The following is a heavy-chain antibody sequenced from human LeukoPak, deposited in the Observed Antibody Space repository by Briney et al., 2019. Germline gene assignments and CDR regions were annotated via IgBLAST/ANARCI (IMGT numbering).Heavy chain of an antibody. D-gene: IGHD6-13*01. Sequence: SQTLSLTCAISGDSVSSNSAAWNWIRQSPSRGLEWLGRTYYRSKWYNDYAVSVKSRITINPDTSKNQFSLQLNSVTPEDTAVYYCARAGGIAAAGTRSYYYMDVWGKGTTVTVSS. CDR2: TYYRSKWYN. CDR3: ARAGGIAAAGTRSYYYMDV. CDR1: GDSVSSNSAA. J-gene: IGHJ6*03. V-gene: IGHV6-1*01.